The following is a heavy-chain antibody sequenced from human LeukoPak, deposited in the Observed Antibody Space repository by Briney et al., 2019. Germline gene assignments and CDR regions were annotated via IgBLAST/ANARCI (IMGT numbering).Heavy chain of an antibody. CDR2: MNPYTGKT. D-gene: IGHD6-25*01. Sequence: ASVKVSCKTSGYTFTNFDINWVRQATGQGLEWLGWMNPYTGKTGYAQKFQGRVTFTGDTSTRTAYMEVSSLTSEDTAVYYCARAPTPFYYDSSAYYSDFWGQGTLVTVSS. CDR3: ARAPTPFYYDSSAYYSDF. J-gene: IGHJ4*02. CDR1: GYTFTNFD. V-gene: IGHV1-8*03.